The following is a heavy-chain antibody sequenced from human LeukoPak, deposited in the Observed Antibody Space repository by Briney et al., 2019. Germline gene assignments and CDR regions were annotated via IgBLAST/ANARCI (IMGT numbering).Heavy chain of an antibody. J-gene: IGHJ4*02. CDR2: IKQDGSEK. V-gene: IGHV3-7*01. CDR1: GFTFSSYW. D-gene: IGHD3-10*01. Sequence: PGGSLRLSCAASGFTFSSYWMSWVHQAPGKGLEWVANIKQDGSEKYYVDSVKGRFTISRDNAKNSLYLQMNSLRAEDTAVYYCARDVSITMVRGAKDYWGQGTLVTVSS. CDR3: ARDVSITMVRGAKDY.